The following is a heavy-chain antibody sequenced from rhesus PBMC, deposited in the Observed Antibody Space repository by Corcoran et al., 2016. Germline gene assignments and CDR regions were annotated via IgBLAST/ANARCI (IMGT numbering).Heavy chain of an antibody. Sequence: QLQMQESGPGLVKPSEPLSLTCAVSGGSISSNYWSWIRQSSGKGQEWIGRISGSGGGSTWYAGSVKGSFAISRENAKNTLYLQMNSLRAEDTAVYYCARKGIAAGRYGLDSWGQGVVVTVSS. V-gene: IGHV4-173*01. D-gene: IGHD6-13*01. CDR1: GGSISSNY. CDR3: ARKGIAAGRYGLDS. CDR2: ISGSGGGST. J-gene: IGHJ6*01.